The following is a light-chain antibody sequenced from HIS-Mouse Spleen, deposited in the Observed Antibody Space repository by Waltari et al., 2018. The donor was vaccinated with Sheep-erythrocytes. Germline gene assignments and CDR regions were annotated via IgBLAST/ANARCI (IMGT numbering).Light chain of an antibody. J-gene: IGLJ3*02. CDR1: SSDVGGYNY. CDR2: EVS. Sequence: QSALTQPPSASGSPGQSVTISCTGTSSDVGGYNYVSWYQQPPGKAPKLMIYEVSKRPSGCPDRFPGSKSGNTDSLTVSGLQAEDEADYYCSSYAGSNNGVFGGGTKLTVL. V-gene: IGLV2-8*01. CDR3: SSYAGSNNGV.